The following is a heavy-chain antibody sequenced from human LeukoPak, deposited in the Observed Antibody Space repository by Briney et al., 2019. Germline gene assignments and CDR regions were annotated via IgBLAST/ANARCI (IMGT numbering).Heavy chain of an antibody. J-gene: IGHJ3*02. Sequence: GGSLRLSCAASGFTFSSYSMNWVRQAPGKGLEWVSSISSSSSYIYYAASVKGRFTVSRDNAKNSLYLQMNSLRAEDTAVYYCARDRAYSSGWHSDAFDIWGQGTMVTVSS. CDR3: ARDRAYSSGWHSDAFDI. CDR2: ISSSSSYI. CDR1: GFTFSSYS. V-gene: IGHV3-21*01. D-gene: IGHD6-19*01.